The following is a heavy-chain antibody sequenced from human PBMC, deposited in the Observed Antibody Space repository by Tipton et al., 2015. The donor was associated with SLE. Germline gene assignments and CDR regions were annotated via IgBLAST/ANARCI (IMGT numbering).Heavy chain of an antibody. CDR1: GGSISSYY. J-gene: IGHJ3*02. V-gene: IGHV4-4*08. CDR3: ARRITMVRGANDAFDI. D-gene: IGHD3-10*01. CDR2: IYNSGST. Sequence: TLSLTCTVSGGSISSYYWSWIRQPPGTGLEWIGYIYNSGSTNYNPSLQSRVTISVDTSKNQFSRKLSSVTAADTAVYYCARRITMVRGANDAFDIWGQGTMVTVSS.